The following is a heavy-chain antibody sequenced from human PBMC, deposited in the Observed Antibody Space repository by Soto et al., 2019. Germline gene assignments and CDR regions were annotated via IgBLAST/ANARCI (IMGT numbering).Heavy chain of an antibody. CDR3: ARDWRYYCYYGMDV. V-gene: IGHV3-30-3*01. Sequence: QVQLVESGGGVVQPGRSLRLSCAASGFTFSSYAMHWVRQAPGKGLEWVAVISYDGSNKYYADSVKGRFTISRDNSKNTLYLQMNSLRAEDTAVYYCARDWRYYCYYGMDVWGQGTTVTVSS. CDR2: ISYDGSNK. CDR1: GFTFSSYA. J-gene: IGHJ6*02.